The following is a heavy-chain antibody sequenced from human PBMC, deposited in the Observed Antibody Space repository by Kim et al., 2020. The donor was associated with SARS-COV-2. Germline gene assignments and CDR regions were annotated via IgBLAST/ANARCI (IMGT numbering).Heavy chain of an antibody. D-gene: IGHD2-2*01. CDR1: GGSISSGYCY. CDR2: NCGSTNT. Sequence: SETLSLTCTVSGGSISSGYCYWIWNRQHPGQELDWIGYNCGSTNTNYTPKLQVPITISTDTSQIYLSLSPVTVTAAATYVYECVGDRTSIGYGTFVLG. CDR3: VGDRTSIGYGTFV. J-gene: IGHJ6*01. V-gene: IGHV4-31*01.